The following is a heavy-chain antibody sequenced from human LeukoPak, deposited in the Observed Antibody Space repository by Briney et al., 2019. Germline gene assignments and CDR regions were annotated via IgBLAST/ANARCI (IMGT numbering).Heavy chain of an antibody. V-gene: IGHV3-48*01. CDR2: IDSSSSTI. J-gene: IGHJ6*02. D-gene: IGHD5-18*01. CDR3: ARDAVDTANAV. CDR1: GFDFSTYS. Sequence: GGSLRLSCAASGFDFSTYSMHWVRRAPGRGLEWLSYIDSSSSTIYYADSVKGRFTISRDNAKNSLYLQMNSLRAEDTAVFYCARDAVDTANAVWGQGTTVTVSS.